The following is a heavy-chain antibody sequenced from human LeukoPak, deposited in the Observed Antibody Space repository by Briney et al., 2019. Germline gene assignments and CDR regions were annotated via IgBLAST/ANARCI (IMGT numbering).Heavy chain of an antibody. Sequence: GGSLRLSCAVSGFSVRNYYMNWLRQAPVKGLEWVSLIRGSGEAVYVDSVKGRFTISRDDSKNTVYLQMNSLRLDDTAVYFCARDRAATQGWVEFDPWGQGTLVTVSS. CDR2: IRGSGEA. J-gene: IGHJ5*02. D-gene: IGHD1-26*01. V-gene: IGHV3-66*03. CDR1: GFSVRNYY. CDR3: ARDRAATQGWVEFDP.